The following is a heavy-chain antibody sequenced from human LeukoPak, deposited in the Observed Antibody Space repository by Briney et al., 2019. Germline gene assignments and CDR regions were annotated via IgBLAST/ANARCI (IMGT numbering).Heavy chain of an antibody. CDR2: IIPIFGIA. CDR3: AREGTIFHNWFDP. V-gene: IGHV1-69*04. D-gene: IGHD3-3*01. J-gene: IGHJ5*02. CDR1: GRTFSSYA. Sequence: ASVKVSCKASGRTFSSYAISWVRQAPGQGLEWMGRIIPIFGIANYAQKFQGRVTITADKSTSTAYMELSSLRSEDTAVYYCAREGTIFHNWFDPWGQGTLVTVSS.